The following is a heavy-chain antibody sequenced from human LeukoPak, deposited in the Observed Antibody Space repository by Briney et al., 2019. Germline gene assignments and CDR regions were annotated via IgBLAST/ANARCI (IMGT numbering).Heavy chain of an antibody. Sequence: PSETLSLTCTVSGGSISSGGYYWSWIRQHPGKGLEWIRNIYYRGYAQYNPSLKSLATISVNTSKNQFSLKLSSVTAADTAVYYCAREISTYGSGSYSSRLDYYYGMDVWGQGTTVTVSS. J-gene: IGHJ6*02. V-gene: IGHV4-31*01. CDR1: GGSISSGGYY. D-gene: IGHD3-10*01. CDR2: IYYRGYA. CDR3: AREISTYGSGSYSSRLDYYYGMDV.